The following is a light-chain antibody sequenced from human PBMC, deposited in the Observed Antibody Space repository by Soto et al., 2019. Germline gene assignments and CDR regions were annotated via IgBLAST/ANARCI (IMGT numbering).Light chain of an antibody. J-gene: IGLJ1*01. CDR3: SSYTSSSTYV. CDR2: DVS. V-gene: IGLV2-14*01. CDR1: SSDVGYYNY. Sequence: QSALTQPASVSGSPGQSNTISCTGTSSDVGYYNYVSWYQQHPGKAPKLMIYDVSNRPSGVSNRFSGSKSGNTASLTISGLQAEDEADYHCSSYTSSSTYVFGSGTKLTVL.